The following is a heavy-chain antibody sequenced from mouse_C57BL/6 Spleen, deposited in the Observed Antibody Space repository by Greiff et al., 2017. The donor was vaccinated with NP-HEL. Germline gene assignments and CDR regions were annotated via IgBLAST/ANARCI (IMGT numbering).Heavy chain of an antibody. J-gene: IGHJ2*01. Sequence: EVKLMDSGGGLVKPGGSLKLSCAASGFTFSDYGMHWVRQAPEKGLEWVAYISSGSSTIYYADTVKGRFTISRDNAKNNLFLQMTSLRSEDTAMYYCASSSAYYFDYWGQGTTLTVSS. CDR3: ASSSAYYFDY. V-gene: IGHV5-17*01. CDR1: GFTFSDYG. CDR2: ISSGSSTI.